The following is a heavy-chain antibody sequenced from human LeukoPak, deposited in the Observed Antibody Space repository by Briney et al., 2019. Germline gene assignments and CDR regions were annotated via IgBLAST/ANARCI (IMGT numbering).Heavy chain of an antibody. D-gene: IGHD2-8*01. J-gene: IGHJ6*04. CDR3: ARANVRWLVLMGDQRRSYGMDV. CDR2: MNPNRGKT. CDR1: GYTFTSYD. V-gene: IGHV1-8*02. Sequence: GASVKVSCKASGYTFTSYDINWVRQAPGQGLEWMGWMNPNRGKTGYAQKFQGRVTMTRNTSVSTVYMELSSLRSEDTAVYYCARANVRWLVLMGDQRRSYGMDVWGKGTTVTVSS.